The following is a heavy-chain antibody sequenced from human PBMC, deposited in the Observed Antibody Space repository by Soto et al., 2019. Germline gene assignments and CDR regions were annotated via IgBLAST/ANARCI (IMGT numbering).Heavy chain of an antibody. Sequence: SETLSLTCTVSGGSISSYYWSWIRQPPGKGLEWIGYIYYNGSTNYNPSIKSRITITIDTSKNQFSLKLISVTAADTAVYYCARGYYYGSEKLDYWGQGTLVTVS. V-gene: IGHV4-59*01. D-gene: IGHD3-10*01. CDR1: GGSISSYY. J-gene: IGHJ4*02. CDR2: IYYNGST. CDR3: ARGYYYGSEKLDY.